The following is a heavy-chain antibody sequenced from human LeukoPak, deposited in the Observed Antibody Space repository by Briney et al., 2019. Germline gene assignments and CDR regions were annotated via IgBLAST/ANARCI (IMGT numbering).Heavy chain of an antibody. D-gene: IGHD3-3*01. CDR3: ARDLTTIFGGAGGGL. J-gene: IGHJ4*02. CDR1: GYTFTSYG. Sequence: ASVKVSCKAPGYTFTSYGISWVRQAPGQGLEWMGWISAYNGNTNYAQKLQGRVTMTTDTSTSTAYMELRSLRSDDTAVYYCARDLTTIFGGAGGGLWGQGTLVTVSS. V-gene: IGHV1-18*01. CDR2: ISAYNGNT.